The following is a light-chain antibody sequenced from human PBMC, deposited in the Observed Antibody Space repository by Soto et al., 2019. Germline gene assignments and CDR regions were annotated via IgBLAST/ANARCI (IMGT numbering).Light chain of an antibody. V-gene: IGLV2-23*01. CDR2: EAT. Sequence: QSVLTQPASVSGSPGQSITISCTGTSGDVGSYNLVSWYQQHPDKAPQLIIFEATQRPSGVSSRFSGSKSGNTASLTISGLQAEDEADYYCCSYAGSSTLYVFGTGTKVTVL. CDR3: CSYAGSSTLYV. J-gene: IGLJ1*01. CDR1: SGDVGSYNL.